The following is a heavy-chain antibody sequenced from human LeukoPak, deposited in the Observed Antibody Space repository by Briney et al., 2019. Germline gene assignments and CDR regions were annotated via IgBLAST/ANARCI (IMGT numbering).Heavy chain of an antibody. CDR2: VSTSSSYI. Sequence: GGSLRLSCAASGFTFGSYNMNWVRQAPGKGLEWVSSVSTSSSYIYYADSVKGRFTISRDNAKKSLYLQMNSLRAGDTAVYYCARDGGDYYDSSGYPFHHWGQGTLVTVSS. CDR1: GFTFGSYN. V-gene: IGHV3-21*01. D-gene: IGHD3-22*01. CDR3: ARDGGDYYDSSGYPFHH. J-gene: IGHJ1*01.